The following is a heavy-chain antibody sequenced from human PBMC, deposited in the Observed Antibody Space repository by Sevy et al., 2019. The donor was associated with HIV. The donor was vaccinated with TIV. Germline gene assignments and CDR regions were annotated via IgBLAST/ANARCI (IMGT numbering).Heavy chain of an antibody. CDR1: GFSFNSYE. CDR2: ISQSGDTT. J-gene: IGHJ4*02. CDR3: ARDLPPSATVVPHFDY. D-gene: IGHD2-21*01. V-gene: IGHV3-48*03. Sequence: GESLKISCAASGFSFNSYEMNWVRQAPGKGLEWVSSISQSGDTTYYSDSVKGRFTISRDNANNSQYLQMSSLRAEDTAVYYWARDLPPSATVVPHFDYWGQGTLVTVSS.